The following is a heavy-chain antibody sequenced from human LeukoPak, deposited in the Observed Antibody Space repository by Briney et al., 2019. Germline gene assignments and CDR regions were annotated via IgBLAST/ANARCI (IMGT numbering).Heavy chain of an antibody. CDR1: GFTFSSYA. Sequence: GGSLRLSCAASGFTFSSYAMSWVRQAPGKGLEWVSAISGSGGSTYYTDSVKGRFTISRDNSKNTLYLQMNSLRAEDTAVYYCAKGLAAAGTPEGWFDPWGQGTLVTVSS. D-gene: IGHD6-13*01. CDR2: ISGSGGST. CDR3: AKGLAAAGTPEGWFDP. V-gene: IGHV3-23*01. J-gene: IGHJ5*02.